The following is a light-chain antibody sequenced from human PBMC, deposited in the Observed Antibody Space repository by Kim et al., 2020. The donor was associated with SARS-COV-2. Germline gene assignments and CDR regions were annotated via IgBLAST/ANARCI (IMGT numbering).Light chain of an antibody. J-gene: IGKJ1*01. CDR2: DAS. V-gene: IGKV3-11*01. CDR1: QSVSSY. Sequence: SLSPGERATLSCRASQSVSSYLAWYQQKPGQAPRLLIYDASNRATGIPARFSGSGSGTDITLTISSLEPEDFAVYYCQQRSNWPTFGQGTKVDIK. CDR3: QQRSNWPT.